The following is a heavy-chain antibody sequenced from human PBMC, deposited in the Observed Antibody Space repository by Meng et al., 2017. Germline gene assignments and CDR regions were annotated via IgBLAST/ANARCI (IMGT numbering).Heavy chain of an antibody. CDR1: GFTFSSHW. CDR3: ARRHYDFWSGYSSYYYYGMDV. CDR2: INSDGSST. V-gene: IGHV3-74*01. J-gene: IGHJ6*02. Sequence: GGSLRLSCAASGFTFSSHWMHWVRQAPGKGLVWVSRINSDGSSTSYADSVKGRFTISRDNAKNTLYLQMNSLRAEDTAVYYCARRHYDFWSGYSSYYYYGMDVWGQGTTVTVSS. D-gene: IGHD3-3*01.